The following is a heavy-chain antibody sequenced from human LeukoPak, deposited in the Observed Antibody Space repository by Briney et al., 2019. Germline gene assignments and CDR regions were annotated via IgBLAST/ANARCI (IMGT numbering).Heavy chain of an antibody. CDR1: GGSFSGYY. CDR2: INHSGST. J-gene: IGHJ1*01. Sequence: PSETLSLTCAVYGGSFSGYYWSWIRQPPGKRLEWIGEINHSGSTNYNPSLKSRVTISVDTSKNQFSLKLSSVTAADTAVYYCARVARLAIAALRGYFQHWGQGTLVTVSS. V-gene: IGHV4-34*01. D-gene: IGHD6-13*01. CDR3: ARVARLAIAALRGYFQH.